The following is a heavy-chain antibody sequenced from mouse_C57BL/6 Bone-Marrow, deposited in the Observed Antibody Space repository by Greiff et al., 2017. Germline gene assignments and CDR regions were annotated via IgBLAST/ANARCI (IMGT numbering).Heavy chain of an antibody. J-gene: IGHJ1*03. D-gene: IGHD1-1*01. V-gene: IGHV1-64*01. CDR3: ARSGIYYYGSWGYFDV. Sequence: QVQLQQPGAELVKPGASVKLSCKASGYTFTSYWMHWVKQSPGQGLEWIGMIHPNSGSTNYNEKFKSKATLTVDKSSSTPYMQLSSLTSEDSAVYYGARSGIYYYGSWGYFDVWGTGTTVTVSS. CDR2: IHPNSGST. CDR1: GYTFTSYW.